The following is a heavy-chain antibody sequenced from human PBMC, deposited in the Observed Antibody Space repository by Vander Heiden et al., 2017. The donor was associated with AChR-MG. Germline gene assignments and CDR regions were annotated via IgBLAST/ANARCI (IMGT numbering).Heavy chain of an antibody. J-gene: IGHJ4*02. CDR1: GDSFSSNSAA. CDR2: TYYRSKWYN. Sequence: QVQLQQSGPGLVKPSQTLSLTCAISGDSFSSNSAAWNWIRQSPSRGLEWLGRTYYRSKWYNDYAVSVKSRITINPDTSKNQFSLQLNSVTPEDTAVYYCARARAMYYYDSSGYFSYFIDDYWGQGTLVTVSS. CDR3: ARARAMYYYDSSGYFSYFIDDY. V-gene: IGHV6-1*01. D-gene: IGHD3-22*01.